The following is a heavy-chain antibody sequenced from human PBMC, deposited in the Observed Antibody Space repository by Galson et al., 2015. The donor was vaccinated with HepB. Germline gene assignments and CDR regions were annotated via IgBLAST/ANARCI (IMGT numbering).Heavy chain of an antibody. CDR1: GFTFSSYA. D-gene: IGHD3-9*01. V-gene: IGHV3-23*01. Sequence: SLRLSCAAPGFTFSSYAMSWVRQAPGKGLEWVSAISGSGGSTYYADSVKGRFTISRDNSKNTLYLQMNSLRAEDTAVYYCARDPILTDKDDFDYWGQGTLVTVSS. J-gene: IGHJ4*02. CDR3: ARDPILTDKDDFDY. CDR2: ISGSGGST.